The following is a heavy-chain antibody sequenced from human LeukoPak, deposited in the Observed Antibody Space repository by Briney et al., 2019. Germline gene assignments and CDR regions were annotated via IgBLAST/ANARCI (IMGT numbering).Heavy chain of an antibody. CDR3: ARDGTSTDDY. V-gene: IGHV1-18*01. J-gene: IGHJ4*02. CDR2: ISGNNDNP. D-gene: IGHD2-2*01. CDR1: GYTFINFG. Sequence: GASVRVSCKTSGYTFINFGINWVRQAPGQGLEWMGWISGNNDNPNYGQKFQGRFTVTTDSSTSTAYMELRNLRFDDTAVYYCARDGTSTDDYWGQGTLVTVSS.